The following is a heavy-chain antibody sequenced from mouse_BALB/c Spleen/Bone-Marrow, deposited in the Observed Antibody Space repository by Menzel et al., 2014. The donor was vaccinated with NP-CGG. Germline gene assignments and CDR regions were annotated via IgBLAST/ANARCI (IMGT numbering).Heavy chain of an antibody. CDR1: GYTFTSYW. D-gene: IGHD4-1*01. Sequence: VNLVESGAELAKPGASVKMSCKASGYTFTSYWMHWVKQRPGQGLEWIGYINPSTGYTEYNQKFKDKATLAADKSSSTAYMQLSSLTSEDSAVYYCATGYYFDYWGQGTTLTVSS. J-gene: IGHJ2*01. CDR3: ATGYYFDY. V-gene: IGHV1-7*01. CDR2: INPSTGYT.